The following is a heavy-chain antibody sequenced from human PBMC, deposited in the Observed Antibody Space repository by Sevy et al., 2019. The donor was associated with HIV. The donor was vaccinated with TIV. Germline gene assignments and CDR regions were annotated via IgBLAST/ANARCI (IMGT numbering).Heavy chain of an antibody. Sequence: PVKVSCKASGGTFSSYAISWVRQAPGQGLEWMGGIIPIFGTANYAQKFQGRVTVTADESTSTAYMELSSLRSEDTAVYYCARGLIATRRGGGYYFDYWGQGTLVTVSS. CDR3: ARGLIATRRGGGYYFDY. D-gene: IGHD6-6*01. CDR1: GGTFSSYA. J-gene: IGHJ4*02. CDR2: IIPIFGTA. V-gene: IGHV1-69*13.